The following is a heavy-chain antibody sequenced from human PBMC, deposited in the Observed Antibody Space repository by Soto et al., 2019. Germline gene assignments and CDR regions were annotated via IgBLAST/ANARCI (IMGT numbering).Heavy chain of an antibody. CDR3: AKIRVAGRLAYSYYGLDV. D-gene: IGHD6-19*01. Sequence: GGPLRLSCAASGFSFIGYGMTWVRQAPGKGLEWVSVISGSGGSTYYADSVKGRFTISRDNSKKTLFLQMNSLRAEDTAVYYCAKIRVAGRLAYSYYGLDVWGQGTTVTVSS. CDR2: ISGSGGST. J-gene: IGHJ6*02. CDR1: GFSFIGYG. V-gene: IGHV3-23*01.